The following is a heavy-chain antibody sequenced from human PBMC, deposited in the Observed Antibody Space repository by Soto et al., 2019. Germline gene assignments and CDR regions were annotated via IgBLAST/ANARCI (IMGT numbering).Heavy chain of an antibody. CDR3: ARDQIRFLEWLSYMDV. CDR2: IWYDGSNK. D-gene: IGHD3-3*01. Sequence: GGSLRLSCAASGFTFSSYGMHWVRQAPGKGLEWVAVIWYDGSNKYYADSVKGRFTISRDNSKNTLYLQMNSLRAEDTAVYYCARDQIRFLEWLSYMDVWGQGTTVTVS. CDR1: GFTFSSYG. J-gene: IGHJ6*02. V-gene: IGHV3-33*01.